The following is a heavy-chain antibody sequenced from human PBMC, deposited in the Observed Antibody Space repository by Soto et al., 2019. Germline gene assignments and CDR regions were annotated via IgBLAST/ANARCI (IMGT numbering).Heavy chain of an antibody. V-gene: IGHV3-43*01. CDR2: ISWDGGST. J-gene: IGHJ1*01. CDR3: AKDNNYDSSGYYSAEYFQH. Sequence: EVQLVESGGVVVQPGGSLRLSCAASGFTFDDYTMHWVRQAPGKGLEWVSLISWDGGSTYYADSVKGRFTISRDNSKNSLYLQMNSLRTEDTALYYCAKDNNYDSSGYYSAEYFQHWGQGTLVTVSS. D-gene: IGHD3-22*01. CDR1: GFTFDDYT.